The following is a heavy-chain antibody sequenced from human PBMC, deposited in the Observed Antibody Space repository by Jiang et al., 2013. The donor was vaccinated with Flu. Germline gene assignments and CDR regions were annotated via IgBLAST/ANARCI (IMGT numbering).Heavy chain of an antibody. Sequence: GLVKPSETLSLTCVVSGYSISSGYYWGWIRQPPGKGLEWIGSIYHSGSTYYNPSLKSRVTISVDTSKNQFSLKLSSVTAADTAIYYCARDATEAVSRMFASRGDWFDPWGQGTLVTVSS. CDR3: ARDATEAVSRMFASRGDWFDP. CDR1: GYSISSGYY. CDR2: IYHSGST. D-gene: IGHD1-14*01. J-gene: IGHJ5*02. V-gene: IGHV4-38-2*02.